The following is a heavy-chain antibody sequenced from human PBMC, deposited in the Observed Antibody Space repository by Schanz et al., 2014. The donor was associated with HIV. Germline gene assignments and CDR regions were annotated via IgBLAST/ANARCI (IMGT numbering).Heavy chain of an antibody. J-gene: IGHJ4*02. D-gene: IGHD6-13*01. Sequence: QVQLVESGGGVVQPGRSLRLSCTASGFTFSSSGMHWVRQAPGKWLEWVAAMWYDESHKGYADSVKGRFTVSRDNSKNMLYLQMNSLRAEDTAVYYCATDFSSSWFFDNWGQGTLVTVSS. CDR1: GFTFSSSG. CDR3: ATDFSSSWFFDN. CDR2: MWYDESHK. V-gene: IGHV3-33*01.